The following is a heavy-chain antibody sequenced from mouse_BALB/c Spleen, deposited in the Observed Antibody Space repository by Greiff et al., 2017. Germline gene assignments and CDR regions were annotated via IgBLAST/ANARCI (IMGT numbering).Heavy chain of an antibody. D-gene: IGHD1-2*01. CDR1: GYTFSSYW. Sequence: QVQLQQSGAELMKPGASVKISCKATGYTFSSYWIEWVKQRPGHGLEWIGEILPGSGSTNYNEKFKGKATLTADKSSSTAYMQLSSLTSDDSAVYFCARSDTTASWFAYWGQGTLVTVSA. CDR3: ARSDTTASWFAY. V-gene: IGHV1-9*01. J-gene: IGHJ3*01. CDR2: ILPGSGST.